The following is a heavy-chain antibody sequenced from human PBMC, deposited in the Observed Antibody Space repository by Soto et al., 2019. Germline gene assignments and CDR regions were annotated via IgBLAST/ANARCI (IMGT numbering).Heavy chain of an antibody. Sequence: NPSETLSLTXTVSGGSMSRYYWTWVRQPPGKGLEWIGNIHYTGSTNYNPSLKSRVTILLGTSTSQFSLKVSSVTAADTAVYYCARDLTISSTDGPLDPWGHGTLVTVSS. V-gene: IGHV4-59*01. D-gene: IGHD1-1*01. CDR2: IHYTGST. CDR3: ARDLTISSTDGPLDP. CDR1: GGSMSRYY. J-gene: IGHJ5*02.